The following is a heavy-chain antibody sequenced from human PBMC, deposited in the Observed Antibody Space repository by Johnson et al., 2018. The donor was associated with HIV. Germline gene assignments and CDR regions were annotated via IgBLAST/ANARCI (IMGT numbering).Heavy chain of an antibody. V-gene: IGHV3-66*02. CDR1: GFTFSDYY. D-gene: IGHD1-26*01. J-gene: IGHJ3*02. CDR3: AKDTVGATGGDAFDI. CDR2: IYSGGST. Sequence: VQLVESGGGLVKPGGSLRLSCAASGFTFSDYYMSWIRQAPGKGLEWVSVIYSGGSTYYADSVKGRFTISRDNAKNSLYLQMNSLRAEDTALYYCAKDTVGATGGDAFDIWGQGTMVTVSS.